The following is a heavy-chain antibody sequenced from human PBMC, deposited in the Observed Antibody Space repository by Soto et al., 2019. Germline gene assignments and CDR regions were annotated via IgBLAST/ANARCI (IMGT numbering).Heavy chain of an antibody. CDR3: ASTIKQVRGVIISP. V-gene: IGHV4-34*01. D-gene: IGHD3-10*01. CDR1: GGSFSGYY. Sequence: SETLSLTCAVYGGSFSGYYWSWIRQPPGKGLEWIGEINHSGSTNYNPSLKSRVTISVDTSKNQFSLKLSSVTAADTAVYYCASTIKQVRGVIISPWGQGTLVTVSS. CDR2: INHSGST. J-gene: IGHJ4*02.